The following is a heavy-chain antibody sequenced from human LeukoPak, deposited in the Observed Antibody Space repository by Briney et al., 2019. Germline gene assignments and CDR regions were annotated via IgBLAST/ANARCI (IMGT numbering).Heavy chain of an antibody. CDR3: ARAFSPYYGSDEYYFDY. V-gene: IGHV3-53*01. Sequence: GGSLRLSCEASGFTFNTYSMNWARQAPGKGLEWVSVIYSGGSTYYADSVKGRFTISRDNSKNTLYLQMNSLRAEDTAVYYCARAFSPYYGSDEYYFDYWGQGTLVTVSS. CDR1: GFTFNTYS. J-gene: IGHJ4*02. CDR2: IYSGGST. D-gene: IGHD3-10*01.